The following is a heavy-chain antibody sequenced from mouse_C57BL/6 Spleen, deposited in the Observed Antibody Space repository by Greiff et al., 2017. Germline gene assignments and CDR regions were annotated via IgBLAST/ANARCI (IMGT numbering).Heavy chain of an antibody. CDR3: ASPSTGY. Sequence: QVQLKESGAELVKPGASVKMSCKASGYTFTSYWITWVKQRPGQGLEWIGDIYPGSGSTNYNEKFKSKATLTVDTSSSTAYMQLSSLTSEDSAVYYCASPSTGYWGQGTTLTVSS. D-gene: IGHD1-1*01. J-gene: IGHJ2*01. CDR1: GYTFTSYW. CDR2: IYPGSGST. V-gene: IGHV1-55*01.